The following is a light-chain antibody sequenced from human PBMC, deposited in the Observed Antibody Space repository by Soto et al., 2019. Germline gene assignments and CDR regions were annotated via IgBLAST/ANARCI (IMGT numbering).Light chain of an antibody. CDR1: QSISSY. CDR3: QQSYSTPAN. CDR2: TAS. V-gene: IGKV1-39*01. J-gene: IGKJ4*01. Sequence: DIQMTHSPSSLSASVLDRVTITLLASQSISSYLNWYQQKPGKAPKLLIYTASSLQSGVPSRFSGSGSGTDFTLTISSLQPEDFATYYCQQSYSTPANFGGGTKVDIK.